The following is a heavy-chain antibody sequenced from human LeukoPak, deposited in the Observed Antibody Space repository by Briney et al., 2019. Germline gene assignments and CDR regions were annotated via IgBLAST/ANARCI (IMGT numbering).Heavy chain of an antibody. CDR2: ISYDGSNK. J-gene: IGHJ4*02. CDR3: ARDGPGDTDYFDY. CDR1: GFTFSSYA. V-gene: IGHV3-30*14. D-gene: IGHD3-10*01. Sequence: GGSLRLSCAASGFTFSSYAMHWVRQAPGKGLEWVAVISYDGSNKYYADSVKGRFTISRDNSKNTLYLQMNSLRAEDTAVYYCARDGPGDTDYFDYWGQGTLVTVSS.